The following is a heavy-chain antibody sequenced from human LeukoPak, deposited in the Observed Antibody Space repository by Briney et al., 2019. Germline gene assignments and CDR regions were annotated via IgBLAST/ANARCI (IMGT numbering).Heavy chain of an antibody. CDR3: ARDSSGYSLGYAFDI. CDR1: GGSISSSSHY. CDR2: IYYTGST. J-gene: IGHJ3*02. D-gene: IGHD3-22*01. V-gene: IGHV4-39*02. Sequence: PSETLSLTCTVSGGSISSSSHYWGWIRQPPGKGLEWIGSIYYTGSTYYNPSPKSRVTISVDTSKNQFSLKLSSVTAADTAVYYCARDSSGYSLGYAFDIWGQGTMVTVSS.